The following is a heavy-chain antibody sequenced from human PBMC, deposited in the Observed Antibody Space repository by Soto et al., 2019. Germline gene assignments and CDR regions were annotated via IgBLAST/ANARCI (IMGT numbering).Heavy chain of an antibody. D-gene: IGHD6-6*01. Sequence: LSLTCTVSGGSISSSSYYWSWIRQHPGKGLEWIGYIYYTGSTYYNPSLKSRVTLSVDTSKNQFSLKLSSMTAADTAVYYCARSPYSSLSGPYNWFDLWGRGTLVTVSS. CDR3: ARSPYSSLSGPYNWFDL. CDR1: GGSISSSSYY. V-gene: IGHV4-31*03. CDR2: IYYTGST. J-gene: IGHJ5*02.